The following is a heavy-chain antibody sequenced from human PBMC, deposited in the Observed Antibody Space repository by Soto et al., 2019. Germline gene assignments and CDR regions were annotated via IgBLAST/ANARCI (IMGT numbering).Heavy chain of an antibody. CDR1: GGSFSGYY. J-gene: IGHJ4*02. V-gene: IGHV4-34*01. Sequence: QVQLQQWGAGLLKPSETLSLTCAVYGGSFSGYYWTWIRQPPGTGLEWIGEINHSGSTKYNPSLXXXXXXSXXXXXXXXXXXXXXXTXXXXXXXYCARDKITGLFDYWGQGTLVTV. CDR2: INHSGST. D-gene: IGHD2-8*02. CDR3: ARDKITGLFDY.